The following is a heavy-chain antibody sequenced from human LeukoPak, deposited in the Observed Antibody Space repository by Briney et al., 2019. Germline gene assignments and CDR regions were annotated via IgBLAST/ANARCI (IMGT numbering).Heavy chain of an antibody. Sequence: SETLSLTRTVSGGSISSYYWSWIRQPPGKGLGWIGYIYYSGSTNYNPSLKSRVTISVETYKNQFSLKLSSVTAADTAVYYCARGEHYYYYMDVWGKGTTVTVSS. J-gene: IGHJ6*03. CDR3: ARGEHYYYYMDV. CDR2: IYYSGST. CDR1: GGSISSYY. D-gene: IGHD1-1*01. V-gene: IGHV4-59*12.